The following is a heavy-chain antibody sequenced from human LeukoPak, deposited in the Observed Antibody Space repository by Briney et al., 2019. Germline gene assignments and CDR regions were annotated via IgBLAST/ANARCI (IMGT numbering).Heavy chain of an antibody. Sequence: ASVKVSCKASGGTFSSYAISWVRQAPGQGLEWMGGIIPIFGTANYAQKFQGRVTITADESTSTAYMELSSLRSEDTAVYYCAREGEIKGRIVVVPAATHFDYWGQGTLVTVSS. CDR3: AREGEIKGRIVVVPAATHFDY. V-gene: IGHV1-69*13. J-gene: IGHJ4*02. D-gene: IGHD2-2*01. CDR2: IIPIFGTA. CDR1: GGTFSSYA.